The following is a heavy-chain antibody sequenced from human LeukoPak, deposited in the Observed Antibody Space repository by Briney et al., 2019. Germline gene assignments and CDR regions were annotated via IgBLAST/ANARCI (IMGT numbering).Heavy chain of an antibody. V-gene: IGHV3-30-3*01. J-gene: IGHJ4*02. Sequence: GRSLRLSCAASGFTFSSYAMHWARQAPGKGLEWVAVISYDGSNKYYADSVKGRFTISRDNSKNTLYLQMNSLRAEDTAVCYCARGELFDYWGQGTLVTVSS. CDR3: ARGELFDY. CDR1: GFTFSSYA. D-gene: IGHD1-26*01. CDR2: ISYDGSNK.